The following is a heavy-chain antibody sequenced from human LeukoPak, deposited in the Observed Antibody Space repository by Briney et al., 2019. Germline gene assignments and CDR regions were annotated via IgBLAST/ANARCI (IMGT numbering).Heavy chain of an antibody. CDR1: GFTFSTYT. D-gene: IGHD6-19*01. J-gene: IGHJ4*02. CDR2: IYNSGAGI. CDR3: AKDVAPDSGWDLDY. V-gene: IGHV3-23*01. Sequence: GASLRLSCAASGFTFSTYTMSWVRQAPGKGLEWVSSIYNSGAGIFYADSVKGRFTISRDNSKNTLYLQMNSLRAEDTAVYYCAKDVAPDSGWDLDYWGQGTLVTVSS.